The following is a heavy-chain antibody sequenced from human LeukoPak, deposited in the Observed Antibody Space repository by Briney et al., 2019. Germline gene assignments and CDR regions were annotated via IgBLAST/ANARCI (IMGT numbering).Heavy chain of an antibody. V-gene: IGHV3-21*01. CDR2: ISTSSSYI. D-gene: IGHD3-10*01. J-gene: IGHJ4*02. CDR1: GFTFSSYA. CDR3: ARGYDFGSGSFFDY. Sequence: PGGSLRLSCAASGFTFSSYAMNWVRQAPGKGLEWVSSISTSSSYIYYADSVKGRFTIARDNAKNSLYLQMDSLRAEDTAVYHCARGYDFGSGSFFDYWGQGTLVTVSS.